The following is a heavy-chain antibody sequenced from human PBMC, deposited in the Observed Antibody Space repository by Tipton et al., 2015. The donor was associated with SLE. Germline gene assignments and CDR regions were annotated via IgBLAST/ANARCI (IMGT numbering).Heavy chain of an antibody. CDR2: INHRGST. V-gene: IGHV4-34*01. D-gene: IGHD1-26*01. CDR1: GGSFSAYY. Sequence: LRLSCAVYGGSFSAYYWSWIRQPPGKGLEWIGEINHRGSTNYNPSLKSRVTISVDTSKNQFSLKLSSVTAADTAVYYCAREWGGATELFYYYYGMDVWGQGTTVTVSS. CDR3: AREWGGATELFYYYYGMDV. J-gene: IGHJ6*02.